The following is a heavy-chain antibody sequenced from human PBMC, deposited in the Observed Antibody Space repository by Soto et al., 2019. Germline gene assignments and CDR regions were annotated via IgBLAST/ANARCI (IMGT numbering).Heavy chain of an antibody. J-gene: IGHJ4*02. V-gene: IGHV3-21*01. Sequence: GGSLRLSCAASGFTFSSYSMNWVRQAPGKGLEWVSSISSSSYIYYADSVKGRFTISRDNAKNSLYLQMNSLRAEDTAVYYCATNAARIAAVKFDYWGQGTLVTVPQ. CDR2: ISSSSYI. CDR1: GFTFSSYS. D-gene: IGHD6-13*01. CDR3: ATNAARIAAVKFDY.